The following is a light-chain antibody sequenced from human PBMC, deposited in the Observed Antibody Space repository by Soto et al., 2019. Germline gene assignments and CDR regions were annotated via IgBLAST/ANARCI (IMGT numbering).Light chain of an antibody. Sequence: EIVMTQSPATLSVSPGERATLSCRASQSINNNLAWYQQKPGQAPRLLIYDASTGATDIPARFSGSGSGTEFTLTISSLQSEDSAVYYCQQYKSWFTFGQGTKLEIK. CDR1: QSINNN. J-gene: IGKJ2*01. CDR2: DAS. CDR3: QQYKSWFT. V-gene: IGKV3-15*01.